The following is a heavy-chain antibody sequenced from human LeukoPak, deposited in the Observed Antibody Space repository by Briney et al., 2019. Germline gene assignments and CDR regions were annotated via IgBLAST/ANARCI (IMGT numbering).Heavy chain of an antibody. CDR3: AREFFWSGYPA. Sequence: SETLSLTCAVYGGSFSGYYWSWIRQPAGKGLEWIGRIHTSGSTNYNPSLKSRVTISVDTSKNQFSLKLSSVTAADTAVYYCAREFFWSGYPAWGQGTLVTVSS. D-gene: IGHD3-3*01. CDR2: IHTSGST. J-gene: IGHJ5*02. V-gene: IGHV4-4*07. CDR1: GGSFSGYY.